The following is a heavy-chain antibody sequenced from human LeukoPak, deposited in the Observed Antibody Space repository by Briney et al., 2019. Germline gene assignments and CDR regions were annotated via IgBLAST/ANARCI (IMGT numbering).Heavy chain of an antibody. Sequence: GGSLRLSCAASGFTFSSSAMHWVRQAPDKGLEWVAVISYDGSNKYYADSVKGRFTISRDNSKNTLYLQMNSLRAEDTAVYYCAKNYDSSGAFDIWGQGTMVTVSS. J-gene: IGHJ3*02. CDR1: GFTFSSSA. V-gene: IGHV3-30*18. CDR3: AKNYDSSGAFDI. CDR2: ISYDGSNK. D-gene: IGHD3-22*01.